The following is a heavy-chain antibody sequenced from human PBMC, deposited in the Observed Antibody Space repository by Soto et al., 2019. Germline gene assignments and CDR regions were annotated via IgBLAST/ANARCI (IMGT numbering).Heavy chain of an antibody. V-gene: IGHV4-34*01. CDR3: ARGSQWLDY. D-gene: IGHD6-19*01. CDR1: GGSFSGYY. Sequence: TSETLSLTCAVYGGSFSGYYWSWIRQPPGKGLEWIGEINHGGSIHYNPSLKSRVTISAETSKNQFSLNLRSLTAADTALYYCARGSQWLDYWGQGALVTVSS. J-gene: IGHJ4*02. CDR2: INHGGSI.